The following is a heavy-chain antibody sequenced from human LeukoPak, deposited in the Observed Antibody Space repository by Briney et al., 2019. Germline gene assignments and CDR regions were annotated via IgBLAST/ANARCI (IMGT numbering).Heavy chain of an antibody. Sequence: GRSLRLSCAASGFTFSSYAMHWVRQAPGKGLEWVAVISYDGSNKYYADSVKGRFTISRDNSKNTLYLQMNSLRAEDTAVYYCATLDIVATRGRPFDYWGQGTLVTVSS. J-gene: IGHJ4*02. CDR2: ISYDGSNK. CDR1: GFTFSSYA. CDR3: ATLDIVATRGRPFDY. D-gene: IGHD5-12*01. V-gene: IGHV3-30-3*01.